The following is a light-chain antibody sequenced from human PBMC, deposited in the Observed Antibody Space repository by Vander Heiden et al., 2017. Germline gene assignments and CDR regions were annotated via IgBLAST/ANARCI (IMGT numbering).Light chain of an antibody. J-gene: IGLJ3*02. CDR3: SARDGSRSGWV. V-gene: IGLV10-54*04. CDR2: RND. CDR1: ADNVGIQG. Sequence: QAGLTQRPEVCKGWSETANLNCGGNADNVGIQGAAWLQLHHGHPPKLLSYRNDDRPSGISERFSASRSGNTASLNINGLPPEDEAEYYCSARDGSRSGWVFGGGTKLTVL.